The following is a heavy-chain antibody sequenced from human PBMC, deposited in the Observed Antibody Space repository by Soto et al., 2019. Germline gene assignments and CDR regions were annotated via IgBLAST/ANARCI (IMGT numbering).Heavy chain of an antibody. D-gene: IGHD1-26*01. V-gene: IGHV3-30-3*01. Sequence: QVQMVESGGGVVQPGRSLRLSCAASGFTFSSYAMHWVRQAPGKGLEWVAVISYDGNNKYYADSVKGRFTISRDNSKNTLYLQMNSLRAEDTAVYYCARDIGYYGSHPLYYYYGMDVWGQGTTVTVSS. CDR1: GFTFSSYA. J-gene: IGHJ6*02. CDR2: ISYDGNNK. CDR3: ARDIGYYGSHPLYYYYGMDV.